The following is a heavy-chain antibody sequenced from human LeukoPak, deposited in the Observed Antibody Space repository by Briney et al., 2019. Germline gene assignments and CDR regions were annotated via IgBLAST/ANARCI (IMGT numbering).Heavy chain of an antibody. D-gene: IGHD3-3*01. CDR1: GGSISSSNW. Sequence: PSGTLSLTCAVSGGSISSSNWCRWVRQPPGKGLEWIGEIYHSGSTNYNPSLKSRVTISVDKSKNQFSLKLSSVTAADTAVYYCARIHATYYDFWSGYYNDYYYMDVWGKGTTVTVSS. CDR2: IYHSGST. V-gene: IGHV4-4*02. CDR3: ARIHATYYDFWSGYYNDYYYMDV. J-gene: IGHJ6*03.